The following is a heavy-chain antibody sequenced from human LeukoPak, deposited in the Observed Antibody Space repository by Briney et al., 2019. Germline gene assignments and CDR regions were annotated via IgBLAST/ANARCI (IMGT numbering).Heavy chain of an antibody. V-gene: IGHV3-23*01. CDR3: TKESPYAVGGTGRVYYFAY. D-gene: IGHD6-19*01. CDR2: ISDSGRT. Sequence: GGSLRLSCAASGFTFSNYAISWVRQAPGQGLEWVSAISDSGRTYYTDSVKGRFTISRDNSKNTVHLQMNSLRAEDTAVYYCTKESPYAVGGTGRVYYFAYWSQGALVTVSS. CDR1: GFTFSNYA. J-gene: IGHJ4*02.